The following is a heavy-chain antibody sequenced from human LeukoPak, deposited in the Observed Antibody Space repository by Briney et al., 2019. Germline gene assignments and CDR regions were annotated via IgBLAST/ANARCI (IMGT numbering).Heavy chain of an antibody. Sequence: PGGSLRLSCAASGFTFSDYYMTWIRQAPGKGLEYVSYISGSNNDATYADSVKGRFTISRDNAKNPLYLQMNSLRAEDTAVYYCARAIAAAGLDYWGQGTLVTVSS. V-gene: IGHV3-11*06. CDR1: GFTFSDYY. J-gene: IGHJ4*02. D-gene: IGHD6-13*01. CDR3: ARAIAAAGLDY. CDR2: ISGSNNDA.